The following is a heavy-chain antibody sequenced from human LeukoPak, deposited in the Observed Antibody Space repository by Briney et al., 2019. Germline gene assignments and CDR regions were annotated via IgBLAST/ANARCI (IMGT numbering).Heavy chain of an antibody. Sequence: PSETLSLTCTVSGGSISSYYWSWIRQPPGKGLEWIGYIYYSGSTNYNPSLKSRVTISVDTSKNQFSLKLSSVTAADTAVYYCARGIRGGGGRRSDAFDIWGQGTMVTVSS. CDR1: GGSISSYY. CDR2: IYYSGST. V-gene: IGHV4-59*01. CDR3: ARGIRGGGGRRSDAFDI. J-gene: IGHJ3*02. D-gene: IGHD3-16*01.